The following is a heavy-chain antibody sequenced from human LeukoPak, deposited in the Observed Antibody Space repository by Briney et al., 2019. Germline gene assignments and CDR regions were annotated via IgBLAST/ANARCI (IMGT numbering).Heavy chain of an antibody. CDR2: FDPEDGET. V-gene: IGHV1-24*01. CDR1: GYTLTELS. D-gene: IGHD3-10*01. J-gene: IGHJ5*02. CDR3: ATHFRITMVRDPEHWFDP. Sequence: ASVKVSCKVSGYTLTELSMHWVRQAPGKGLEWMGGFDPEDGETIYAQKFQGRVTMTEDTSTDTAYMELSSLRSEDTAVYYCATHFRITMVRDPEHWFDPWGQGTLVTVSS.